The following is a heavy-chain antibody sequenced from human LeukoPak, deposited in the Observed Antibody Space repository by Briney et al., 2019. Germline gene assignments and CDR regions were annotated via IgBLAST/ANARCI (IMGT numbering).Heavy chain of an antibody. CDR3: ARDHDFAFDN. CDR1: GFTVSSNY. D-gene: IGHD2-21*02. J-gene: IGHJ4*02. V-gene: IGHV3-69-1*01. CDR2: IRDSGTT. Sequence: GGSLRLSCAASGFTVSSNYMSWVRQAPGKGLEWISHIRDSGTTDYADSVKGRFTISRDNAKNSLYLQLSSLRAEDTAVYYCARDHDFAFDNWGQGALVTVSS.